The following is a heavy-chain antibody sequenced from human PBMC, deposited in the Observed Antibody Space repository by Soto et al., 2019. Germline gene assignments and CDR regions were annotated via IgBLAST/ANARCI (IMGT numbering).Heavy chain of an antibody. Sequence: GGSLRLSCAGSGFTFSIFAMSWVRQAPGKGLEWVAATSYDGSNKYYADSVKGRFIISRDNSKNTLDLLLNTLRAEDTAVYYCAGVYYGGNSVNNYWGQGTPVTVSS. CDR3: AGVYYGGNSVNNY. J-gene: IGHJ4*02. V-gene: IGHV3-30-3*01. D-gene: IGHD2-8*01. CDR2: TSYDGSNK. CDR1: GFTFSIFA.